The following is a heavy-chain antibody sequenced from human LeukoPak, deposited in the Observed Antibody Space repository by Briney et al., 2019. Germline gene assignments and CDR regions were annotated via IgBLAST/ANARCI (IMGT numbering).Heavy chain of an antibody. Sequence: GGSLRLSCAASGFTFISYSMSWARQAPGKGLEWVSSISSGSSYIYYADSVNGRFTISRDNARNSLYLLMNSLRAEDTAIYYCARDRGSDTSGYEDFDCWGQGTLVTVSS. CDR2: ISSGSSYI. CDR1: GFTFISYS. J-gene: IGHJ4*02. CDR3: ARDRGSDTSGYEDFDC. V-gene: IGHV3-21*01. D-gene: IGHD3-22*01.